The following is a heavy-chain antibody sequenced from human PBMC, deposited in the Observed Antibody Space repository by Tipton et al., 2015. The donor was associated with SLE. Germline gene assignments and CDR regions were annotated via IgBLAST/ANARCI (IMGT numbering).Heavy chain of an antibody. Sequence: QLVQSGPEVKKPGSSVKVSCKASGDTFSDYAFTWVRQAPGQGLEWMEGLIPIFATAHYAQRFQCRVTFTADESTSTAYMDLSSLTSEDTAVYYCARGLAAGTTTRSPSSYYFSLDVWGHGTTVTVSS. CDR1: GDTFSDYA. CDR3: ARGLAAGTTTRSPSSYYFSLDV. D-gene: IGHD6-25*01. J-gene: IGHJ6*02. CDR2: LIPIFATA. V-gene: IGHV1-69*01.